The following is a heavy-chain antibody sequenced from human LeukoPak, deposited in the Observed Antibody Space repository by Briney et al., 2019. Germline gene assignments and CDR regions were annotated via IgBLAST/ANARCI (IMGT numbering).Heavy chain of an antibody. J-gene: IGHJ4*02. D-gene: IGHD5-12*01. V-gene: IGHV4-34*01. CDR1: GGSFSGYY. CDR3: ARGWLRTNFDY. CDR2: INHSGST. Sequence: PSETLSLTCAVYGGSFSGYYWSWIRQPPGKGLEWIGEINHSGSTNYNPSLKSRVTISVDTSKNQFSLKLSSVTAADTAVYYCARGWLRTNFDYWGQGTLVTVSS.